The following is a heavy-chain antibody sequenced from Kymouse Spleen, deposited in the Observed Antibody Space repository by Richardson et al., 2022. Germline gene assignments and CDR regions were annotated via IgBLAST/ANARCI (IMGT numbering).Heavy chain of an antibody. Sequence: QLQLQESGPGLVKPSETLSLTCTVSGGSISSSSYYWGWIRQPPGKGLEWIGSIYYSGSTYYNPSLKSRVTISVDTSKNQFSLKLSSVTAADTAVYYCARRGSSSSYWYFDLWGRGTLVTVSS. CDR3: ARRGSSSSYWYFDL. CDR2: IYYSGST. D-gene: IGHD6-6*01. J-gene: IGHJ2*01. CDR1: GGSISSSSYY. V-gene: IGHV4-39*01.